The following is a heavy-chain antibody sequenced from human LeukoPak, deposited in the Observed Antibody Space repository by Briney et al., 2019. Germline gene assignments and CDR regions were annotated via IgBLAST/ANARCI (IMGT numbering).Heavy chain of an antibody. CDR3: AKGSNSGYDYGVKYYFDY. CDR2: ISGSGGST. D-gene: IGHD5-12*01. J-gene: IGHJ4*02. CDR1: GFTFSSYA. V-gene: IGHV3-23*01. Sequence: QPGGSLRLSCAASGFTFSSYAMSWVRQAPGKGLEWVSAISGSGGSTYYADSVKGRFTISRDNSKNTLYLQMNSLRAEDTAVYYCAKGSNSGYDYGVKYYFDYWGQETLVTVSS.